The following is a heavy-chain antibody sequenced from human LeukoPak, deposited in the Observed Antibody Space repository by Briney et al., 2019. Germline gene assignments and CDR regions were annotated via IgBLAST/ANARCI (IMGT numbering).Heavy chain of an antibody. J-gene: IGHJ6*03. V-gene: IGHV3-48*03. Sequence: GGSLRLSCAASGFTFSSYEMNWVRQAPGKGLEWVAYIITSGTNEYYADSVKGRFTISRDNAKNSLYLQMNSLRAEDTAIYYCAREGVGHYYYYYYMDVWGKGTTVTISS. CDR2: IITSGTNE. D-gene: IGHD2-8*01. CDR1: GFTFSSYE. CDR3: AREGVGHYYYYYYMDV.